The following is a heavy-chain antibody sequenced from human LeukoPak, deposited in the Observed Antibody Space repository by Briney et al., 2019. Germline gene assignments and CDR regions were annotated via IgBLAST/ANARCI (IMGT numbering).Heavy chain of an antibody. CDR3: AREIAAAGTDY. Sequence: GGSLRLSCAASGFTFSSYSMNWVRQAPGKGLEWVSSISSSSYIYYADSVKGRFTISRDNAKNSLYLQMNSLRAEDTAVYYCAREIAAAGTDYWGQGTLVTVSS. D-gene: IGHD6-13*01. CDR2: ISSSSYI. J-gene: IGHJ4*02. CDR1: GFTFSSYS. V-gene: IGHV3-21*01.